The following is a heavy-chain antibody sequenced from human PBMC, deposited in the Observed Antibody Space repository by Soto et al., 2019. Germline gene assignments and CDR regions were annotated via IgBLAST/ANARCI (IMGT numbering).Heavy chain of an antibody. Sequence: QVQLQESGPGLVKPSQTLSLTCTVSGGSISSGGYYWVWIRQHPGKGLVWIGYIYYSGSTYYNPSLKSRVTISVDTSKNQFSLKLSSVTAADTAVYYCARGYPTVTTTLYYFDYWGQGTLVTVSS. J-gene: IGHJ4*02. D-gene: IGHD4-17*01. CDR1: GGSISSGGYY. V-gene: IGHV4-31*03. CDR3: ARGYPTVTTTLYYFDY. CDR2: IYYSGST.